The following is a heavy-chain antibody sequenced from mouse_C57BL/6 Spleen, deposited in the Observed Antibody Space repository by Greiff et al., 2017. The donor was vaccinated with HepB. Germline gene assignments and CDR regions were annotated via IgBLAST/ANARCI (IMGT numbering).Heavy chain of an antibody. CDR2: ISYDGSN. J-gene: IGHJ1*03. D-gene: IGHD1-1*01. Sequence: EVHLVESGPGLVKPSQSLSLTCSVTGYSITSGYYWNWIRQFPGNKLEWMGYISYDGSNNYNPSLKNRISITRDTSKNQFFLKLNSVTTEDTATYYCARETNYYGSSSYWDFDVWGTGTTVTVSS. V-gene: IGHV3-6*01. CDR3: ARETNYYGSSSYWDFDV. CDR1: GYSITSGYY.